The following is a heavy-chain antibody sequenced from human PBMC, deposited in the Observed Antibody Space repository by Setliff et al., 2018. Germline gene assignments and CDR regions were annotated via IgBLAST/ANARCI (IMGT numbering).Heavy chain of an antibody. CDR2: TRTKARIYTT. D-gene: IGHD2-2*01. V-gene: IGHV3-72*01. CDR1: GFTFSDHY. J-gene: IGHJ4*02. CDR3: ARSESCGSTHCSPYDY. Sequence: GGSLRLSCVASGFTFSDHYMDWVRQAPGKGLEWVGRTRTKARIYTTEYAASVKGRFTISRDNAENSLYLQMNSLRSEDTAVYYCARSESCGSTHCSPYDYWGQGTLVTVSS.